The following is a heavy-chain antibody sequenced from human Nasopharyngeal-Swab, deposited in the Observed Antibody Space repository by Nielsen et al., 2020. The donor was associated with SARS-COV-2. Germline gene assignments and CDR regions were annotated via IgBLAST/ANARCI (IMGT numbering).Heavy chain of an antibody. CDR2: IKSKGDGGTT. Sequence: GESLKISCAASGFNFNIAWMSWVRQAPGTGLEWVGRIKSKGDGGTTDYAAPVTGRFTISRDDSKNTLYLQMNSLKTEDTAVYYCTYDGIYCRGARCYGHWGQGTLVTVSS. V-gene: IGHV3-15*01. J-gene: IGHJ4*02. D-gene: IGHD2-15*01. CDR1: GFNFNIAW. CDR3: TYDGIYCRGARCYGH.